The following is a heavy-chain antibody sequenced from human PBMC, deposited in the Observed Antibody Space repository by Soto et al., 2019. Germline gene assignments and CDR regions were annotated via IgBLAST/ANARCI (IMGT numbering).Heavy chain of an antibody. CDR3: TSSTSPDAY. Sequence: EVQLVESGGGLVQPGGSLRLSCVASGFDFNRYSMNWVRQAPGKGLEWISYINSGSTSVFYADSVRGRFTISRDNAKNSMYLQLNSLRAEDTDVYYCTSSTSPDAYWGKGTLVTVSS. V-gene: IGHV3-48*04. D-gene: IGHD2-2*01. CDR2: INSGSTSV. CDR1: GFDFNRYS. J-gene: IGHJ4*02.